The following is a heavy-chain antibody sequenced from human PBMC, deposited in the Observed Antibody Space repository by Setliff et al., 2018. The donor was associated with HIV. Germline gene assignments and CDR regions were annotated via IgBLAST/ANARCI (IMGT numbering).Heavy chain of an antibody. CDR3: VRGRDYGSSWSRPFSFDF. CDR1: AYSLSGGYY. Sequence: PSETLSLTCAVSAYSLSGGYYWGWIRQSPGKDLEWIGEVNHSGDTTYNPSLKSRVTMSVDTSKNQFSLELSSLTSADTAIYYCVRGRDYGSSWSRPFSFDFWGHGNLVTVSS. V-gene: IGHV4-34*01. CDR2: VNHSGDT. D-gene: IGHD6-13*01. J-gene: IGHJ4*01.